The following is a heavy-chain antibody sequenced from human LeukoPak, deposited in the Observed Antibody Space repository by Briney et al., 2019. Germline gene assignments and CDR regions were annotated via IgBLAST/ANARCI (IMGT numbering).Heavy chain of an antibody. CDR2: MNPNSGNT. J-gene: IGHJ5*02. CDR3: ARGRVLLWFGELLYNWIDP. CDR1: GYTFTSYD. Sequence: ASVKVSCKASGYTFTSYDINWVRQATGQGLEWMGWMNPNSGNTGYAQKFQGRVTMTRNNSISTAYMELSSLRSEDTAVYYCARGRVLLWFGELLYNWIDPWGQGTLVTVSS. V-gene: IGHV1-8*01. D-gene: IGHD3-10*01.